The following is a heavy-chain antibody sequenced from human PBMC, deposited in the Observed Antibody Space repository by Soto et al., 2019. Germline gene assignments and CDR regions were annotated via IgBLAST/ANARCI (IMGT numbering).Heavy chain of an antibody. CDR1: GASINNNDYY. CDR3: ARMSYFYDKWYFDL. Sequence: PSETLSLTCTVSGASINNNDYYWSWICQTPGKGLEWIGYVYYSGTTDYIPSLKSRPSMSIDKPQNQFTLKLNSVTAADTATYYCARMSYFYDKWYFDLWGRGTLVTVSS. J-gene: IGHJ2*01. D-gene: IGHD3-22*01. CDR2: VYYSGTT. V-gene: IGHV4-30-4*01.